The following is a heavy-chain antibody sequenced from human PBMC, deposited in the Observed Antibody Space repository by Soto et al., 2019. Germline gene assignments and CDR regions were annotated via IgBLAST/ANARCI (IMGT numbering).Heavy chain of an antibody. J-gene: IGHJ4*02. CDR2: ISAYNGNT. Sequence: QVQLVQSGAEVKKPGASVKVSCKASGYTFTSYGISWVRQAPGQGLEWMGWISAYNGNTNYAQKLQGRVTMTTDTSTXTXXXXLRXXRXXXXXXXXXAXXSSDYYDSSVIDYWGQGTLVTVSS. CDR1: GYTFTSYG. V-gene: IGHV1-18*01. CDR3: AXXSSDYYDSSVIDY. D-gene: IGHD3-22*01.